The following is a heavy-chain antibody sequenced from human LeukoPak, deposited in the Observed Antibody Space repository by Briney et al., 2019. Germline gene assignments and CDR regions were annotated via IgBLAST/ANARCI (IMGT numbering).Heavy chain of an antibody. V-gene: IGHV1-69*13. CDR3: ARETMVRGVFPPAYDY. CDR2: IIPIFGAA. Sequence: SVKVSCKASGGTFSSYAISWVRQAPGQGLEWMGGIIPIFGAANYAQKFQGRVTITADESTSTAYMELSSLRSEDTAVYYCARETMVRGVFPPAYDYWGQGTLVTVSS. D-gene: IGHD3-10*01. CDR1: GGTFSSYA. J-gene: IGHJ4*02.